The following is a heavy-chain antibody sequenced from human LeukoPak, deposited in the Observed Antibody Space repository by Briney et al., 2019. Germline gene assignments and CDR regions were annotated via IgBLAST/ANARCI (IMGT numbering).Heavy chain of an antibody. J-gene: IGHJ4*02. Sequence: SETLSLTCAVYGGSFSGYYWSWIRQPPGKGLEWIGEINHSGSTNYNPSLKSRVTISVDTSKNQFSLKLSSVTAADTAVYYCARGGYYDSSGPTKYYFDYWGQGTLVTVSS. CDR3: ARGGYYDSSGPTKYYFDY. CDR1: GGSFSGYY. V-gene: IGHV4-34*01. D-gene: IGHD3-22*01. CDR2: INHSGST.